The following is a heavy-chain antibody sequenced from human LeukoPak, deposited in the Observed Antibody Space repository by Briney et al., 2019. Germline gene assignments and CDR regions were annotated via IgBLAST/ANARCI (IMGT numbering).Heavy chain of an antibody. CDR3: ARAYDITSSFDY. J-gene: IGHJ4*02. CDR1: GFSFSTYT. V-gene: IGHV3-21*01. D-gene: IGHD3-22*01. CDR2: ISPGSTYT. Sequence: GGSLRLSCAASGFSFSTYTMNWVRQAPGKGLEWVSPISPGSTYTHYTDSVKGRFTISRDNARNSLFLQMNSLRAEDTAIYYCARAYDITSSFDYWGQGTLVTVSS.